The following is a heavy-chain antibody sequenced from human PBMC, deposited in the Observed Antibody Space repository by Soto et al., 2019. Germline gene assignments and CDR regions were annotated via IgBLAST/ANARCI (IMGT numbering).Heavy chain of an antibody. Sequence: ASVKVSCKASGYTFTSYGISWVRQAPGQGLEWMGWISAYNGNTNYAQKLQGRVTMTTDTSTSTAYMELRSLRSDDTAVYYCARAAPILTTLYYYYGMDVWGQGTTVTVSS. D-gene: IGHD4-4*01. CDR1: GYTFTSYG. CDR2: ISAYNGNT. J-gene: IGHJ6*02. CDR3: ARAAPILTTLYYYYGMDV. V-gene: IGHV1-18*01.